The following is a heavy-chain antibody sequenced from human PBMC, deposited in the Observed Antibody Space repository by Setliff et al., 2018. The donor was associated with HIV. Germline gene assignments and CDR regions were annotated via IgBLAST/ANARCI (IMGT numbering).Heavy chain of an antibody. CDR2: IYYRGST. D-gene: IGHD3-10*01. J-gene: IGHJ6*03. CDR3: ARRGSGFFHYYYYMDV. Sequence: SETLSLTCSVSGASISTTNYYWAWVRQPPGKGLEWIGNIYYRGSTYYDLSLKSRVTLSVDTSKNSFSLNLTSVTAADTAVYYCARRGSGFFHYYYYMDVWGKGTTVTVSS. CDR1: GASISTTNYY. V-gene: IGHV4-39*02.